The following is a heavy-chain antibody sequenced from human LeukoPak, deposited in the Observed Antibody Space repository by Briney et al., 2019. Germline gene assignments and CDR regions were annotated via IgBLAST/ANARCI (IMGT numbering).Heavy chain of an antibody. CDR3: ARISPMTTFPKYYYSMDV. V-gene: IGHV1-18*01. Sequence: ASVKVSCKAFGYTFTNYDISWVRQAPGQGLEWMGWISAYNGNTDYAQKVQGRVTMTTDTSTSTAYMELRSLRSDDTAVYYCARISPMTTFPKYYYSMDVWGKGTTVTVSS. CDR1: GYTFTNYD. J-gene: IGHJ6*03. D-gene: IGHD3-16*01. CDR2: ISAYNGNT.